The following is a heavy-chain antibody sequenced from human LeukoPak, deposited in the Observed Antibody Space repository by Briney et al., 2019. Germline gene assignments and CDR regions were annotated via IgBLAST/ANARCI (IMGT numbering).Heavy chain of an antibody. CDR2: INHSGST. D-gene: IGHD3-10*01. CDR1: GGSFSGYY. CDR3: ARDGLYYYGSGSYPPLDA. J-gene: IGHJ6*02. Sequence: PSETLSLTCAVYGGSFSGYYWSWIRQPPGKGLEWIGEINHSGSTNYNPSLKSRVTISVDTSKNQFSLKLSSVTAADTAVYYCARDGLYYYGSGSYPPLDAWGQGTTVTVSS. V-gene: IGHV4-34*01.